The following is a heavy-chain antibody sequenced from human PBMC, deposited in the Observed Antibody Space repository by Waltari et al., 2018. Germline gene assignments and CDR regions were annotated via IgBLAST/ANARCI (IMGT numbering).Heavy chain of an antibody. CDR1: GFIFSSYL. V-gene: IGHV3-74*01. D-gene: IGHD6-13*01. CDR2: INLDGSIT. Sequence: EVQLVESGGDLVQPGGSLRLSCTASGFIFSSYLMNWVRQAPGKGLVLVAHINLDGSITNYADSVKGRFTISRDNARNTLFLQMNSLRAEDTAIYYCVLYSSSFLGDCWGQGTLVTVSS. J-gene: IGHJ4*02. CDR3: VLYSSSFLGDC.